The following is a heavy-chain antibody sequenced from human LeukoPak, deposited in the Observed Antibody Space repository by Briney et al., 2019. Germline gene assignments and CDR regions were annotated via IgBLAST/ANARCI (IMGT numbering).Heavy chain of an antibody. V-gene: IGHV4-34*01. Sequence: TPSETLSLTCAVYGGSFSGYYWSWIRQPPGKGLEWIGEINHSGSTNYNSSLKSRVTISVDTSKNQFSLKLSSVTAADTAVYYCARSSNYDILTGSGGVDYWGQGTLVTVSS. D-gene: IGHD3-9*01. CDR1: GGSFSGYY. J-gene: IGHJ4*02. CDR2: INHSGST. CDR3: ARSSNYDILTGSGGVDY.